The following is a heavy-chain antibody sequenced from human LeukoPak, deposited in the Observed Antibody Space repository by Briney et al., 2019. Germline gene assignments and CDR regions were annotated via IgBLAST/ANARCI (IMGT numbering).Heavy chain of an antibody. V-gene: IGHV4-59*01. CDR3: ARASGGDGSGSL. J-gene: IGHJ4*02. Sequence: SETLSLTCTVSGGSISGYYWSWIRRPPWKGLEWIGYIYYSGSPDYNPSLKSRVTISVDTSKNQFSLNLSSVTAADTAMYYCARASGGDGSGSLWGQGTLVTVSS. CDR1: GGSISGYY. D-gene: IGHD3-10*01. CDR2: IYYSGSP.